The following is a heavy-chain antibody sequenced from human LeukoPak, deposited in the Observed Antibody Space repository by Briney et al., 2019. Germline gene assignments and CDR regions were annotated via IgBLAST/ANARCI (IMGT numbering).Heavy chain of an antibody. CDR1: GFTFTTYA. V-gene: IGHV3-23*01. Sequence: GGSLRLSCAASGFTFTTYAMSWVRQAPGKGLEWVSSITGSGSSTYYADSVKGRFTISRDDSKNTLSLQMNSLRVEDTAVYYCAQDLAWGAFDHWGQGTLVTVSS. D-gene: IGHD7-27*01. CDR3: AQDLAWGAFDH. J-gene: IGHJ4*02. CDR2: ITGSGSST.